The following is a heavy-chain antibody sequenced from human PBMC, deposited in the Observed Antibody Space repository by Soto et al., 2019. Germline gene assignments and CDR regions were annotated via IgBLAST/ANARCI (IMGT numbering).Heavy chain of an antibody. CDR1: GGSISSSCYY. D-gene: IGHD1-1*01. J-gene: IGHJ6*02. V-gene: IGHV4-39*01. CDR3: ARRSTLVGMDV. Sequence: SETLSLTFNVSGGSISSSCYYWGWIRQPPGKGLEWIGSIYYSGSTYYNPSLKSRVTISVDTSKNQFSLKLSSVTAADTAVYYCARRSTLVGMDVWGQGTTVTVSS. CDR2: IYYSGST.